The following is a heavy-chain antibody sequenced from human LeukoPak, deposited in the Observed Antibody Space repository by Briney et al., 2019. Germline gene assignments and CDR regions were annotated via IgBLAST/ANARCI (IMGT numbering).Heavy chain of an antibody. CDR2: ISCSGSTI. V-gene: IGHV3-48*03. Sequence: GGSLRLSCAASGFTFSSYLMNWVRQAPGKGLEGVSYISCSGSTIYYADSVKGRFTMSRDNAKNSLYLQMNSLRAEDTAVYYCARLWFGELLLYGMDVWGKGTTVTVSS. CDR3: ARLWFGELLLYGMDV. J-gene: IGHJ6*04. CDR1: GFTFSSYL. D-gene: IGHD3-10*01.